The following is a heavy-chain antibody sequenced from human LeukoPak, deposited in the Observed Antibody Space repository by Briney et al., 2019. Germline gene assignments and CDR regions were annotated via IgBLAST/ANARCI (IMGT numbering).Heavy chain of an antibody. CDR1: GVSFSGYY. J-gene: IGHJ6*03. D-gene: IGHD4-11*01. CDR2: INHNGNT. CDR3: ARWPRERNRITVTNYYYYMDV. V-gene: IGHV4-34*01. Sequence: SETLSLTCTVYGVSFSGYYWSWIRQPPGKGLEWIGEINHNGNTNYNPSLKSRVTISVDTSKNQFSLKVSSVTAADLAVYYCARWPRERNRITVTNYYYYMDVWGRGTTVTVSS.